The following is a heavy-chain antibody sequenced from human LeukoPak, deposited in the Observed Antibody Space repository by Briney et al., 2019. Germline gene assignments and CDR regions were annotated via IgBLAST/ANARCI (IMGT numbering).Heavy chain of an antibody. CDR3: AKASNYDILTGYYSGSGYYYMDV. CDR2: ISASGGST. CDR1: GFTLSTYA. J-gene: IGHJ6*03. V-gene: IGHV3-23*01. D-gene: IGHD3-9*01. Sequence: GGSLRLSCAASGFTLSTYAVSWVRQAPGKGLEWVSAISASGGSTYYADSVKGRFTISRDNSKNTLYLQMNSLRAEDTAVYYCAKASNYDILTGYYSGSGYYYMDVWGKGTTVTVSS.